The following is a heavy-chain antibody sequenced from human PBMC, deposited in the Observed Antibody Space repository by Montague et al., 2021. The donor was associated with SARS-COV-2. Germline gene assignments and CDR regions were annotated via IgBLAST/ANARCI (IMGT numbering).Heavy chain of an antibody. CDR2: IYYSGST. J-gene: IGHJ4*02. CDR3: ARADMVRGVTV. Sequence: SETLSLTCTVSGGSIGSYYWSWIRQPPGKGLEWIGYIYYSGSTNYNPSLKSRVTISVDTSKNQFSLKLSSVTAADTAVYYCARADMVRGVTVWGQGTLVTVSS. V-gene: IGHV4-59*01. CDR1: GGSIGSYY. D-gene: IGHD3-10*01.